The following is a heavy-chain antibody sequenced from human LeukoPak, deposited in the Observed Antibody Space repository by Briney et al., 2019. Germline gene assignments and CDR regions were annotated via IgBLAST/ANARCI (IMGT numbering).Heavy chain of an antibody. CDR2: ISSSSSYI. J-gene: IGHJ6*02. D-gene: IGHD3-16*01. Sequence: PGGSLRLSCAASGFTFSSYSMNWVHQAPGKGLEWVSSISSSSSYIYYADSVKGRFTISRDNAKNSLYLQMNSLRAEDTAVYYCAALRRGKYGMDVWGQGTTVTVSS. CDR1: GFTFSSYS. CDR3: AALRRGKYGMDV. V-gene: IGHV3-21*01.